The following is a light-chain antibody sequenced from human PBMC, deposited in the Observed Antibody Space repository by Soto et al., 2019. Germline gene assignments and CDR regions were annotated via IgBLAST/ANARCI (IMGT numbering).Light chain of an antibody. CDR3: QQRSNWIFT. CDR2: EAS. CDR1: QRVTSF. V-gene: IGKV3-11*01. J-gene: IGKJ3*01. Sequence: EIVLTQSPATLSLSPGDRATLSCRASQRVTSFLAWYQQKPGQAPRLLIYEASKRATGIPARFTGSGSGTDFTLPISSLEPEDFAFYYCQQRSNWIFTFGPGTRVDIK.